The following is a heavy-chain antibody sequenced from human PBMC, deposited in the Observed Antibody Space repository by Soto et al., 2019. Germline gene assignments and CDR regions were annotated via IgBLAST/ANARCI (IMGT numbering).Heavy chain of an antibody. V-gene: IGHV2-5*02. Sequence: GXGPTLLNPPKPRSLICTFSLFSFTNTRMGVGWTRQPPGKALEWLAIIYWDGESRYNPLLRRRLTLTEDTSKNQVVLTMTNMDPKDTATYYCAKRDPTGTTTYFDYWGQGIPVTVSS. J-gene: IGHJ4*02. CDR1: LFSFTNTRMG. D-gene: IGHD1-1*01. CDR2: IYWDGES. CDR3: AKRDPTGTTTYFDY.